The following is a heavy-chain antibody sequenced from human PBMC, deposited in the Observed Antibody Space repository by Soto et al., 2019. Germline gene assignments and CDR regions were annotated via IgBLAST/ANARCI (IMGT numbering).Heavy chain of an antibody. J-gene: IGHJ6*02. V-gene: IGHV3-33*01. CDR1: GFTFSAYG. Sequence: QVQLVESGGGVVQPGRSLTLSCATSGFTFSAYGMHWVRQAPGKGLERGPFIWYDGSNTYYADSVKGRFTISRDNSKNTLYLQMSSLRAEDTAVYYCARQDCSTTNCYGRQDYFGLDVWGQGTTVTVSS. D-gene: IGHD2-2*01. CDR2: IWYDGSNT. CDR3: ARQDCSTTNCYGRQDYFGLDV.